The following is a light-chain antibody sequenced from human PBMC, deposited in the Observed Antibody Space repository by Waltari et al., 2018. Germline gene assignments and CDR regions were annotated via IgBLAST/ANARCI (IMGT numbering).Light chain of an antibody. CDR2: AAS. CDR3: QQHNDWPPKT. Sequence: DIQMTQSPSSLSASVGDRVTITCRASQSISSYLNWYQQKPGKAPKLLIYAASSLQSGVPSRFSGSGSGTDFTLTISSLQPEDFATYYCQQHNDWPPKTFGQGTKVEIK. J-gene: IGKJ1*01. V-gene: IGKV1-39*01. CDR1: QSISSY.